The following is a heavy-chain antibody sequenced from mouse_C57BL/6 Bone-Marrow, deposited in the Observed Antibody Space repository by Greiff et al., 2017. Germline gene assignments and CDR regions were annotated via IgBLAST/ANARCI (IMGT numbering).Heavy chain of an antibody. CDR3: ARRMAPFDY. D-gene: IGHD2-3*01. Sequence: EVHLVESGGDLVKPGGSLKLSCAASGFTFSSYGMSWVRQTPDKRLEWVATISSGGSYTYYPDSVKGRFTISRDNAKNTLYLQMSSLKSEDTAMYYCARRMAPFDYWGQGTTLTVSS. J-gene: IGHJ2*01. V-gene: IGHV5-6*01. CDR2: ISSGGSYT. CDR1: GFTFSSYG.